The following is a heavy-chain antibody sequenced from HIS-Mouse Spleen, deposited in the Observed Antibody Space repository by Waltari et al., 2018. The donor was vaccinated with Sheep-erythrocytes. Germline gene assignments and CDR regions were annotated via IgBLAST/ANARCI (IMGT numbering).Heavy chain of an antibody. Sequence: QVQLVESGVGGVQPGRSLSLSCAASGFTFSSYAMHWVRQAPGKGLEWVAVISYDGSNKYYADSVKGRFTISRDNSKNTLYLQMNSLRAEDTAVYYCARGAFDIWGQGTMVTVSS. CDR1: GFTFSSYA. J-gene: IGHJ3*02. CDR3: ARGAFDI. V-gene: IGHV3-30-3*01. CDR2: ISYDGSNK.